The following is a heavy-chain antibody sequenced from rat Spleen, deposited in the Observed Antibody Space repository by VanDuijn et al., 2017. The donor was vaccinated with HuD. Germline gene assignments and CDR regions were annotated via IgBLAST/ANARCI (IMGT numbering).Heavy chain of an antibody. D-gene: IGHD1-2*01. CDR1: GFTFSDYY. CDR2: ITYDGRTT. CDR3: ARGAAGDYYVLDA. J-gene: IGHJ4*01. V-gene: IGHV5-29*01. Sequence: EVQLVESDGGLVQPGRSLKLSCAASGFTFSDYYMAWVRQAPTKGLEWVATITYDGRTTYYRDSVKGRFTISRDNAKSTLYLQMDSLRSEDTATYYCARGAAGDYYVLDAWGQGASVTVSS.